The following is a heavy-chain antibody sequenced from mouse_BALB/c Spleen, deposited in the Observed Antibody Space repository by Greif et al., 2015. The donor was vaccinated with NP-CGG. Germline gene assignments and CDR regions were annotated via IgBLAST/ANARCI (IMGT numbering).Heavy chain of an antibody. D-gene: IGHD4-1*01. CDR1: GYTFTSSW. V-gene: IGHV1S130*01. Sequence: VQLQQSGSVLVRPGASVKLSCKASGYTFTSSWMHWAKQRPGQGLEWIGEIHPNSGNTNYNEKFKGKATLTVDTSSSTAYVDLSSQTSEDSAVYYCARDWYFDYWGQGTTLSVSS. CDR2: IHPNSGNT. CDR3: ARDWYFDY. J-gene: IGHJ2*01.